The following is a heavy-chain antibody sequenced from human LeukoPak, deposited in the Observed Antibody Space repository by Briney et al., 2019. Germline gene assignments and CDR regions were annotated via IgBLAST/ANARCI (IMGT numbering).Heavy chain of an antibody. CDR1: GFTFSSYA. J-gene: IGHJ4*02. Sequence: GGSLRLSCAAPGFTFSSYAMSWVRQAPGKGLEWVSAISGSGGSTYYADSVKGRFTISRDNSKNTLYLQMNSLRAEDTAVYYCAKETTGSGSYNYDYWGQGTLVTVSS. CDR2: ISGSGGST. V-gene: IGHV3-23*01. CDR3: AKETTGSGSYNYDY. D-gene: IGHD3-10*01.